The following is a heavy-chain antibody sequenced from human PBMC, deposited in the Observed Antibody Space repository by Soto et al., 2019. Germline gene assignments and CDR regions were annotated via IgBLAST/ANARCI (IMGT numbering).Heavy chain of an antibody. Sequence: QVQLVESGGGLVKPGGSLRLSCAASGFTFSDYYMSWIRQAPGKGLKWVSYISSSGSTIYYADSVKGRFTISRDNAKNSLYLQMNSLRAEDTAVYYCARPKYASIFGVVFGWFDPWGQGTLVTVSS. J-gene: IGHJ5*02. V-gene: IGHV3-11*01. CDR2: ISSSGSTI. D-gene: IGHD3-3*01. CDR1: GFTFSDYY. CDR3: ARPKYASIFGVVFGWFDP.